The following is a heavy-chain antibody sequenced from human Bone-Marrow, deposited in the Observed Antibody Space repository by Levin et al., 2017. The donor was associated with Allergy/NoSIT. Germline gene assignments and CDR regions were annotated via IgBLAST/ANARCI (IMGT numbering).Heavy chain of an antibody. CDR2: ISATAGII. J-gene: IGHJ4*02. Sequence: GESLKISCVASGFTFDNSAMAWVRQAPGKGLEWVSGISATAGIIYYADSVKGRSTISRENSKGTLYLQMNSVRVEDTAVYYCAKGWLQPLYYFDYWGRGTLVTVSS. D-gene: IGHD5-24*01. V-gene: IGHV3-23*01. CDR1: GFTFDNSA. CDR3: AKGWLQPLYYFDY.